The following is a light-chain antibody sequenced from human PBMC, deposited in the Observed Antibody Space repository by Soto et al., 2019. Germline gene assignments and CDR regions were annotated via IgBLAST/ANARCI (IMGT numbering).Light chain of an antibody. V-gene: IGKV3-15*01. CDR1: RNINRK. CDR3: QQYYDYPPLI. Sequence: EILMTQSPVTLSVSPGARVTLSCRASRNINRKVAWYQQKPGQAPRLLISGASTRATGIPTRFSGSGSGTEFTLTISNLQSEDFAVYYCQQYYDYPPLIFGGGTKVEIK. J-gene: IGKJ4*01. CDR2: GAS.